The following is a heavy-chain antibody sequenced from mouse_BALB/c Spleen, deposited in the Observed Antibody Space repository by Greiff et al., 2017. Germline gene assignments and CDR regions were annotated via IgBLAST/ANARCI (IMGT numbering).Heavy chain of an antibody. D-gene: IGHD4-1*01. J-gene: IGHJ1*01. CDR2: IWTGGGT. Sequence: VLLVESGPGLVAPSQSLSITCTASGFSLTSYDISWIRQPPGQGLEWLGVIWTGGGTTYKSAFMSRLSISKDNSKSQVFLKMNSRQTDDTAIDYCVRGSNWDEGYLDVWGEGTTVTVSS. V-gene: IGHV2-9-2*01. CDR1: GFSLTSYD. CDR3: VRGSNWDEGYLDV.